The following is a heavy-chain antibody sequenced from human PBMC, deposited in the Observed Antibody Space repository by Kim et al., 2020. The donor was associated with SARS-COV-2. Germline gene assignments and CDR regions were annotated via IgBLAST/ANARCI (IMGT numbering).Heavy chain of an antibody. J-gene: IGHJ4*02. CDR3: ARGGAVDGDLGY. CDR2: INAGNGNT. Sequence: ASVKVSCKASGYTFSSYAMVWVRQAPGQRLEWMGWINAGNGNTKYSQKFQGRVTISRDTSASTAYMELSSLRSEDTAVYYCARGGAVDGDLGYWGQGTLV. CDR1: GYTFSSYA. D-gene: IGHD4-17*01. V-gene: IGHV1-3*01.